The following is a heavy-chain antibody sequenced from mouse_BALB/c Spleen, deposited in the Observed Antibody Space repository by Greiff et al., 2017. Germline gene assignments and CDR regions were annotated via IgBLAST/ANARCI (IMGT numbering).Heavy chain of an antibody. CDR3: ARSFTTAPYAMDY. Sequence: QVQLKQSGPELVKPGASVRISCKASGYTFTSYYIHWVKQRPGQGLEWIGWIYPGNVNTKYNEKFKGKATLTADKSSSTAYMQLSSLTSEDSAVYFCARSFTTAPYAMDYWGQGTSVTVSS. D-gene: IGHD1-2*01. J-gene: IGHJ4*01. CDR1: GYTFTSYY. CDR2: IYPGNVNT. V-gene: IGHV1S56*01.